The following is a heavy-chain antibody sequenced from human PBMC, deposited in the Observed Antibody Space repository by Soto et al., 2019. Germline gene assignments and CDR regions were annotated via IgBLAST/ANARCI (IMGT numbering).Heavy chain of an antibody. D-gene: IGHD5-18*01. V-gene: IGHV1-18*01. CDR3: ARDRDTAMDDAFDI. Sequence: ASVKVSCKASGYTFTSYGISWVRQAPGQGLEWMGWISAYNGNTNYAQKLQGRVTMTTDTSTSTAYMELRSLRSDDTAVYYCARDRDTAMDDAFDIWGQGTMVTVSS. CDR1: GYTFTSYG. J-gene: IGHJ3*02. CDR2: ISAYNGNT.